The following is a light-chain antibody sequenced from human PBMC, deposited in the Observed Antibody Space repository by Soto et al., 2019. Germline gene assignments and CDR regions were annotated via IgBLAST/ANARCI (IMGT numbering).Light chain of an antibody. CDR1: QSISSW. Sequence: DIQMTQSPSTLSASVGDRVTITCRASQSISSWLAWYQQKPGKAPKLLIYKACSLESGVPSRFSGSGSETEFTLTISSLQPDDFATYYCQQYNTYPPLTFGGGTKVEIK. V-gene: IGKV1-5*03. CDR3: QQYNTYPPLT. CDR2: KAC. J-gene: IGKJ4*01.